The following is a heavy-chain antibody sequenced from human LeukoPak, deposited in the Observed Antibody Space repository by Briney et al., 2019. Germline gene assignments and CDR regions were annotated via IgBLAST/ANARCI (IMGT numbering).Heavy chain of an antibody. CDR1: RFTFSSYA. CDR2: ISGSGGST. CDR3: AKVDWYYYDRSGKFDY. V-gene: IGHV3-23*01. D-gene: IGHD3-22*01. Sequence: GGSLRLSCAASRFTFSSYARSWVRQAPGKGLEWVSAISGSGGSTNYADSVKGRFTISRDNSKNTLYLQMNSLRAEDTGVYYCAKVDWYYYDRSGKFDYWGQGTLVTVSS. J-gene: IGHJ4*02.